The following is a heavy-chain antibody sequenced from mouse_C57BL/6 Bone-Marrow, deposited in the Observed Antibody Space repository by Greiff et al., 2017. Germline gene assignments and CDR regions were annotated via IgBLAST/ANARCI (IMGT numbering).Heavy chain of an antibody. CDR3: TTEGVTTVVDY. V-gene: IGHV14-4*01. Sequence: VQLQQSGAELVRPGASVKLSCTASGFNIKDDYMHWVKQRPEQGLEWIGWFDPENGDTEYASKFQGKATITADTSSNTAYLQLSSLTSEDTAVYYCTTEGVTTVVDYWGQGTTLTVSS. D-gene: IGHD1-1*01. CDR2: FDPENGDT. J-gene: IGHJ2*01. CDR1: GFNIKDDY.